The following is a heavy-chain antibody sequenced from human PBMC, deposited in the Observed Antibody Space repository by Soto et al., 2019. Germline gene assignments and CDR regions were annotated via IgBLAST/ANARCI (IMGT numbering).Heavy chain of an antibody. D-gene: IGHD1-26*01. CDR2: ISGSGGST. CDR3: AKDDASGSFRLRAFDI. J-gene: IGHJ3*02. CDR1: GFTFSSYA. V-gene: IGHV3-23*01. Sequence: GGSLRLSCAASGFTFSSYAMSWVRQAPGKGLEWVSAISGSGGSTYYADSVKGRFTISRDNSKNTLYLQMNSLRAEDTAVYYCAKDDASGSFRLRAFDIWGQGTMVTVSS.